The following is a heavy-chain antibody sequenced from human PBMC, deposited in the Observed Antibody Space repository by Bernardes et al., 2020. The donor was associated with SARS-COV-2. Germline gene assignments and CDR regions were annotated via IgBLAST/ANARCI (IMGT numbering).Heavy chain of an antibody. V-gene: IGHV4-34*01. CDR2: INHSGST. D-gene: IGHD3-22*01. J-gene: IGHJ6*02. Sequence: SETLSLTCAVYGGSFSGYYWSWIRQPPGKGLEWIGEINHSGSTNYNPSLKSRVTISVDTSKNQFSLKLSSVTAADTAVYYCARGTWYYYDSSGSNYYYYGMDVWGQGTTVTVSS. CDR1: GGSFSGYY. CDR3: ARGTWYYYDSSGSNYYYYGMDV.